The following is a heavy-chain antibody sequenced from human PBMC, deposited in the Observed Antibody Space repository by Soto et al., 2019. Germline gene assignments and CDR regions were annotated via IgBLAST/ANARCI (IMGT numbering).Heavy chain of an antibody. J-gene: IGHJ4*02. CDR2: IYYSGST. CDR3: ARGHLGELFLIYY. D-gene: IGHD3-16*01. Sequence: SETLSLTCTVSGGSISSYYWSWIRQPPGKGLEWIGYIYYSGSTNYNPSLKSRVTISVDTSKNQFSLKLSSVTAADTAVYYCARGHLGELFLIYYWGQGTLVTVSS. CDR1: GGSISSYY. V-gene: IGHV4-59*01.